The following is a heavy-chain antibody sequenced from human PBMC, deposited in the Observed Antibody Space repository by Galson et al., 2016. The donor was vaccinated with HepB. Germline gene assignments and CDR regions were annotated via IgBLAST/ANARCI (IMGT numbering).Heavy chain of an antibody. Sequence: TLSLTCTVSGGSISSGAYYWTWVRQHPGKGLEWIGYISYSGTTYNNPSLKSRVTISVDTSKNQLSLKLSSVTAADTAVYYCAGGSYDSSGYAIVIGYWGQGTLVTVSS. V-gene: IGHV4-31*03. D-gene: IGHD3-22*01. CDR1: GGSISSGAYY. CDR2: ISYSGTT. J-gene: IGHJ4*02. CDR3: AGGSYDSSGYAIVIGY.